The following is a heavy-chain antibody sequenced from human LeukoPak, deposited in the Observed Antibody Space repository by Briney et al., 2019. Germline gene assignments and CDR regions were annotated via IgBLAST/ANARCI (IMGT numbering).Heavy chain of an antibody. CDR1: GGSFSGYY. V-gene: IGHV4-34*01. CDR2: INHSGST. J-gene: IGHJ5*02. D-gene: IGHD3-3*01. Sequence: SETLSLTCAVYGGSFSGYYWSWIRQPPGKGLEWIGEINHSGSTNYNPSLKSRVTISVDTSKNQFSLKLSSVTAADTAVYYCARLVGVAPPANWFDPRGQGTLVTVSS. CDR3: ARLVGVAPPANWFDP.